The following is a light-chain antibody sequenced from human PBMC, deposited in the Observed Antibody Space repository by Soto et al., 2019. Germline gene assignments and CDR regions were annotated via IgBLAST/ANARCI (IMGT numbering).Light chain of an antibody. CDR3: QSYNNWPYT. J-gene: IGKJ2*01. CDR1: QTVSSH. CDR2: GAS. Sequence: VMTQSPATLSVSPGERATLSCRASQTVSSHLAWYQQKPGQAPRLLIYGASTRATVVPARFSGSGSGKVFPLTIGILQSEYFAVYYCQSYNNWPYTFGQGTKLEIK. V-gene: IGKV3-15*01.